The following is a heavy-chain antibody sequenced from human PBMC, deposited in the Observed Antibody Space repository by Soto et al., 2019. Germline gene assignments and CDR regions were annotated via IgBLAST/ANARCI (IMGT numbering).Heavy chain of an antibody. CDR1: GGSFSGYY. J-gene: IGHJ5*02. D-gene: IGHD3-10*01. V-gene: IGHV4-34*01. Sequence: SETLSLTCAVYGGSFSGYYWSWIRQPPGKGLEWIGEINHSGSTNYNPSLKSRVTISVDTSKNQFSLKLSSVTAADTAVYYCARRRRLLWFGELSRCLFDPWGQGTLVTVSS. CDR3: ARRRRLLWFGELSRCLFDP. CDR2: INHSGST.